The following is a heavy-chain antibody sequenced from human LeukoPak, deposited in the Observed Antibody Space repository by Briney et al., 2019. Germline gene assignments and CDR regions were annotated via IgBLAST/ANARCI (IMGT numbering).Heavy chain of an antibody. CDR2: LYSGGYT. CDR1: GLTVSGDY. CDR3: ARAPGNAPYYGGLDV. D-gene: IGHD3-3*01. V-gene: IGHV3-66*01. Sequence: GGSLRLSCAASGLTVSGDYMTWVRQVPGKGLEWVSALYSGGYTYYADFVKDRFSISRDNSKSTLYLQMNSLRAEDTAVYYCARAPGNAPYYGGLDVWGQGTTVTVS. J-gene: IGHJ6*02.